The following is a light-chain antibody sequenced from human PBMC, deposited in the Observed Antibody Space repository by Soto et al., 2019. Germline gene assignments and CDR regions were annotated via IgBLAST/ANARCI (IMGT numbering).Light chain of an antibody. CDR1: SGHSSYA. Sequence: QSVLTQSPSASASLGASVKLTCTLSSGHSSYAIAWHQQQPEKGPRYLMKLNSDGSHSKGDGIPDRFSGSSSGAERYLTISRLQSDDEADYYCQTWGSGIPVVFGGGTKVTVL. V-gene: IGLV4-69*01. CDR2: LNSDGSH. J-gene: IGLJ2*01. CDR3: QTWGSGIPVV.